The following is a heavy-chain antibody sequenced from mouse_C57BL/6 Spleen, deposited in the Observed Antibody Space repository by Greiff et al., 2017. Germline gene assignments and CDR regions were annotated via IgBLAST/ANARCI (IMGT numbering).Heavy chain of an antibody. V-gene: IGHV1-62-2*01. Sequence: QVPLQPSGAELVKPGASVKLSCTASCYTFTEYTIHWVKQRSGQGLAWIGWFYPGSGSIKYNEKFKYQATLTADKSSRTVYMELSRLTSEDSAVYFCARHEEDDYAWFAYWGQGTLVTVSA. CDR3: ARHEEDDYAWFAY. CDR2: FYPGSGSI. J-gene: IGHJ3*01. D-gene: IGHD2-4*01. CDR1: CYTFTEYT.